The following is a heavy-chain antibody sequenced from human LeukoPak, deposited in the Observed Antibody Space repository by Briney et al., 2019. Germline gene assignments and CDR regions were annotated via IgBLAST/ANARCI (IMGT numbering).Heavy chain of an antibody. J-gene: IGHJ4*02. Sequence: RGSLRLSCAPSVFTPSYYATTCVRHAPERGLEWVSALFGIGGVTFYTDSVKSRCTISAEDSKNTLYLQMNSPRAEDTAVYNSAQARGPAAAHPDNWGQGTLVTVSS. CDR1: VFTPSYYA. CDR3: AQARGPAAAHPDN. CDR2: LFGIGGVT. D-gene: IGHD6-25*01. V-gene: IGHV3-23*01.